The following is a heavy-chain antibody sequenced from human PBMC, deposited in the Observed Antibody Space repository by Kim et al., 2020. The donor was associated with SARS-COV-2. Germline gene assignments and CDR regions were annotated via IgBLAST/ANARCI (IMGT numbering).Heavy chain of an antibody. J-gene: IGHJ4*02. CDR2: IYYSGST. D-gene: IGHD2-21*01. CDR1: GGSISSSSYY. CDR3: ARRCGGDCYSPEY. Sequence: SETLSLTCTVSGGSISSSSYYWGWIRQPPGKGLEWIGSIYYSGSTYYNPSLKSRVTISVDTSKNQFSLKLSSVTAADTAVYYCARRCGGDCYSPEYWGQGTLVTVSS. V-gene: IGHV4-39*01.